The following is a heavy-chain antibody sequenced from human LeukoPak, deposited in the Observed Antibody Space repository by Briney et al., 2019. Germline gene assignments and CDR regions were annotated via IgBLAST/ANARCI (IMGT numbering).Heavy chain of an antibody. D-gene: IGHD2-21*02. CDR3: AKLVVVATTRFDY. V-gene: IGHV1-46*01. CDR1: GYTFTRYY. CDR2: INPSGGST. Sequence: GASVKVSCMASGYTFTRYYMHWVRQAPGQGLEWMGLINPSGGSTSHAQKFQGRVTMTRDTSTSTVYMELSSLRSEDTAVYYCAKLVVVATTRFDYWGQGTLVTVSS. J-gene: IGHJ4*02.